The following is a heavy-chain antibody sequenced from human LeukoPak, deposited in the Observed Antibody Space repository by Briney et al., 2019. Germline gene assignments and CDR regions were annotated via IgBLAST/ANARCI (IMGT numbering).Heavy chain of an antibody. CDR3: ARGRHYDITGFNPTYYFDS. V-gene: IGHV4-59*01. D-gene: IGHD3-9*01. Sequence: SETLSLACTVSGASIVGSYWTWIRQSPGEGLQYVGYIYNTVDVNYSPSLKSRVTISIDMSRNQFSLTLNSVTTADTAIYYCARGRHYDITGFNPTYYFDSWGQGALVTVSS. J-gene: IGHJ4*02. CDR1: GASIVGSY. CDR2: IYNTVDV.